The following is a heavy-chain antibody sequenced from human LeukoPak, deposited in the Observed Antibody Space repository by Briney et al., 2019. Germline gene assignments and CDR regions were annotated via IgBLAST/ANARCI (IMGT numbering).Heavy chain of an antibody. Sequence: SETLSLTCTVSDGSISSYFWTWIRQPPGKGLEWIGHIYYSGSTNYNPSLKSRVTISVDTSKNQFSLKLSSVTAADTAVYYCARVFDYGDYFNPRGWFDPWGQGTLVTVSS. D-gene: IGHD4-17*01. CDR3: ARVFDYGDYFNPRGWFDP. CDR1: DGSISSYF. CDR2: IYYSGST. V-gene: IGHV4-59*01. J-gene: IGHJ5*02.